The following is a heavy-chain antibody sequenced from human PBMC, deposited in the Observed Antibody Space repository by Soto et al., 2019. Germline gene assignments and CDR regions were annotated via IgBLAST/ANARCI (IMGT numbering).Heavy chain of an antibody. Sequence: QVQLAESGAGVVQPGRSLRLSCATSGFVSNDYDIHWVRQAPGKGLAWLASISYDGSNKYYADSVKGRFTISRDNSKNTLSLQINSLGAEDTAVYYCSRGIKGGLDAWGPGTLVTVSS. V-gene: IGHV3-30*03. J-gene: IGHJ5*02. CDR1: GFVSNDYD. CDR3: SRGIKGGLDA. D-gene: IGHD2-21*01. CDR2: ISYDGSNK.